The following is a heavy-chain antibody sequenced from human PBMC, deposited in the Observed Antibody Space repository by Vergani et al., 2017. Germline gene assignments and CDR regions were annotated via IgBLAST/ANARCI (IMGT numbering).Heavy chain of an antibody. CDR2: IYYSGST. D-gene: IGHD3-9*01. Sequence: QVQLQESGPGLVKPSQTLSLTCTVSGGSISSGGYYWSWIRQHPGKGLEWIGYIYYSGSTYYNPSLKSRVTISVDTSKNQFSLKLSSVTAADPAVYYCARSDILTGYDFDYWGQGTLVTVSA. J-gene: IGHJ4*02. CDR1: GGSISSGGYY. CDR3: ARSDILTGYDFDY. V-gene: IGHV4-31*03.